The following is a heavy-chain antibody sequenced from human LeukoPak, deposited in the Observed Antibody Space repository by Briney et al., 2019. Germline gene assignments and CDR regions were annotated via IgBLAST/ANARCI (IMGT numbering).Heavy chain of an antibody. Sequence: GGSLRLSCAASGFTFSSYAMSWVRQAPGKGLEWVSAISGSGGDTYYADSVKGRFSISRDNSKNTLYLQMNSLRVEDTAVYYCAKGSGDSSGYYYVYYYYYMDAWGKGTMVAVSS. CDR1: GFTFSSYA. V-gene: IGHV3-23*01. J-gene: IGHJ6*03. CDR3: AKGSGDSSGYYYVYYYYYMDA. D-gene: IGHD3-22*01. CDR2: ISGSGGDT.